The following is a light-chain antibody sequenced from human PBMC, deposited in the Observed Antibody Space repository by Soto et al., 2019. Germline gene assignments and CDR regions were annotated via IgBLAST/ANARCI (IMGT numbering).Light chain of an antibody. J-gene: IGKJ1*01. V-gene: IGKV1-5*03. CDR3: QHYNSYSEA. CDR2: KAS. CDR1: QTISSW. Sequence: DIQLTQSPSSLSASVGDRVTITCRASQTISSWLAWYKQKPGKAPKIMIYKASTLKSGVPSRFRGSGSGTEFTLTISSLQPDDFETYYCQHYNSYSEAFGQGTKVDIK.